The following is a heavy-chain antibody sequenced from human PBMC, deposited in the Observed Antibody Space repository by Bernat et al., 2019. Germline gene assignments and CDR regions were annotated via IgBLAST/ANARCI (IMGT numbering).Heavy chain of an antibody. Sequence: EVQMVESGGGLVKPGGSLRLSCAASGFTFSSFSMNWVRQAPGKGLEWVSSIDSTSTYIYYADSVKGRFTISRDNAKNSLNLQMNNLRAEDTAVYYCAEGAASLPYWGQGTLVTVSS. CDR1: GFTFSSFS. D-gene: IGHD6-6*01. J-gene: IGHJ4*02. CDR2: IDSTSTYI. V-gene: IGHV3-21*01. CDR3: AEGAASLPY.